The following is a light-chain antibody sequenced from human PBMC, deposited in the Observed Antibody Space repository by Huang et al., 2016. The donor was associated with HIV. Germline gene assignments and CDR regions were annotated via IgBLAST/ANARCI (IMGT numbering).Light chain of an antibody. J-gene: IGKJ4*01. CDR2: WAS. CDR1: QSLLYSSNDTNY. Sequence: DIVMTQSPDSLAVSLGERATINCRSSQSLLYSSNDTNYLAWYQQRPGQPPKLLIHWASTRESGVPDRFSGSGSGTDFTLTISSLQAEDVAVYYCQQSYSSPLTFGGGTRVEIK. V-gene: IGKV4-1*01. CDR3: QQSYSSPLT.